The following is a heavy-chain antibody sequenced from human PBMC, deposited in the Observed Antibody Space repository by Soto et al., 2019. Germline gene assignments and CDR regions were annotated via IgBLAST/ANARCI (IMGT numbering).Heavy chain of an antibody. CDR1: GFSFNIFA. J-gene: IGHJ4*02. CDR3: AKDPTSYDSSAQFDS. CDR2: ISGGGGST. V-gene: IGHV3-23*01. D-gene: IGHD3-22*01. Sequence: HPGGSLRLSCAASGFSFNIFAINWVRQAPGKGLEWVSGISGGGGSTYYADSVKGRFTISRDNSNNTLYLQMNSLRAEDTAVYYCAKDPTSYDSSAQFDSWGQGTLVTVSS.